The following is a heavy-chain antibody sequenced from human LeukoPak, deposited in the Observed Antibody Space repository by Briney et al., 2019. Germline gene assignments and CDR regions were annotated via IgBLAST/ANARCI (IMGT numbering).Heavy chain of an antibody. CDR2: IYPGDSAT. CDR3: ARAMTMVRYFDF. CDR1: GYNFATYW. V-gene: IGHV5-51*01. D-gene: IGHD3-10*01. Sequence: GESLKISCKGSGYNFATYWIGWVRQMPGKGLEWMGIIYPGDSATRYSPSFQGQVTISADKSISTAYLQWSSLKASDTAMYYCARAMTMVRYFDFWGQGILVTVSS. J-gene: IGHJ4*02.